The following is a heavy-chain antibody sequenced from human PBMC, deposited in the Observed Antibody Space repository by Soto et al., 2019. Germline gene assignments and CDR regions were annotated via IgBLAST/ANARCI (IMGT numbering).Heavy chain of an antibody. CDR3: ARGTKDYYQGMDV. V-gene: IGHV4-59*01. CDR1: GDSINNYY. J-gene: IGHJ6*02. Sequence: QVQLQESGPGLVKPSETLSLTCTVSGDSINNYYWTWIRQPPGKGLEWIGYIYDSGSTSYTPSLTSRLTISVDTSKSQFSLKLKSVTAADTAVYYCARGTKDYYQGMDVCGQGTTVTVSS. CDR2: IYDSGST.